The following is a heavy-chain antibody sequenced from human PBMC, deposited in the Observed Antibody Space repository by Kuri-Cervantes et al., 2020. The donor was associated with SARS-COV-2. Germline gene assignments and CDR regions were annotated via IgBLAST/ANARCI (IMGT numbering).Heavy chain of an antibody. V-gene: IGHV4-39*01. CDR3: ARATLVRYFDC. CDR2: SFYSGST. Sequence: SETLSLTCTVSGGSITSDYLWGWTRQPPGKGLEWIGNSFYSGSTFYNPSLKSRVTISVDTSKNQFSLELSSVTAADTAVYYCARATLVRYFDCLSQGTTVTVSS. D-gene: IGHD2-2*01. J-gene: IGHJ4*03. CDR1: GGSITSDYL.